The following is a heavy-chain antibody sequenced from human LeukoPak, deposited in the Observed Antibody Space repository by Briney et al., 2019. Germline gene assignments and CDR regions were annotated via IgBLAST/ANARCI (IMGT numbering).Heavy chain of an antibody. CDR2: IYTSGST. V-gene: IGHV4-4*07. J-gene: IGHJ4*02. CDR1: GGSISSYY. CDR3: ARDFGGTYPGHFDY. D-gene: IGHD1-26*01. Sequence: SETLSLTCTVSGGSISSYYWSWIRQPAGKGLEWIGRIYTSGSTNYNPSLKSRVTISVDTSKNQFSLKLSSVTAADTALYYCARDFGGTYPGHFDYWGQGTLVTVSS.